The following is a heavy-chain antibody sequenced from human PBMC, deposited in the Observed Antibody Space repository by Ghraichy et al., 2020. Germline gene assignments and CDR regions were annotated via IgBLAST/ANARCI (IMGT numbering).Heavy chain of an antibody. CDR3: ARVFSTGYCSSTSCLEV. V-gene: IGHV1-18*01. D-gene: IGHD2-2*01. CDR2: SSAYNGNT. Sequence: ASVKVSCKASGYSFTNYGISWGRQAPGQGLEWMGWSSAYNGNTKYAQKVQGRVTMTTDTSTSTADMELRSLRSDDTAVYYCARVFSTGYCSSTSCLEVWGRRTTVTVSS. J-gene: IGHJ6*02. CDR1: GYSFTNYG.